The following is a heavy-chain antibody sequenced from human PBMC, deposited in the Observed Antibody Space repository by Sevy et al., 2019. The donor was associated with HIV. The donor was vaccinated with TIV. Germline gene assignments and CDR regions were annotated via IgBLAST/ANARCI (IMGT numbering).Heavy chain of an antibody. Sequence: SETLSLTCTVSGGSISSSSYYWGWIRQPPGKGLEWIGSIYYSGSTYYNPSLKSRVTISVDTSKNQFSLKLSSVTAADTAVYYCARHRGIVGATTSPFDIWGHGTMVTVSS. J-gene: IGHJ3*02. V-gene: IGHV4-39*01. CDR3: ARHRGIVGATTSPFDI. CDR2: IYYSGST. D-gene: IGHD1-26*01. CDR1: GGSISSSSYY.